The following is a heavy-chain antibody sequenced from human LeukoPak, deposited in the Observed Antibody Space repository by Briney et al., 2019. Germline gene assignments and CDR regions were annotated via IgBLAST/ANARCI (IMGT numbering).Heavy chain of an antibody. J-gene: IGHJ4*02. Sequence: SETLSLTCAVSGGSISNYYWSWIRQPPGKGLEWIGYISYSGSTNYNPSLKSRVTISVDTSKNQFSLKLTSVTAADTAVYYCSRDHWGYGLFDYWGQGTLVTVSS. V-gene: IGHV4-59*01. CDR2: ISYSGST. CDR3: SRDHWGYGLFDY. CDR1: GGSISNYY. D-gene: IGHD7-27*01.